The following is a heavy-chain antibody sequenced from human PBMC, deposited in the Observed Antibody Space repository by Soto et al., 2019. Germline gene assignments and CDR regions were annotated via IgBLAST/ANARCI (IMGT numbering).Heavy chain of an antibody. D-gene: IGHD3-3*01. Sequence: QVQFVQSGAAVRKPGASVTVSCQASGDTFNTHTIHWLRQAAGQRLEWMGWINAGNGDTKYSQKFQGRVTMTRDTSARTTYTELASLTSDDTAVYYGAKGEGLLRFLEWLFFFHHWGQGTLVTVSS. CDR3: AKGEGLLRFLEWLFFFHH. CDR2: INAGNGDT. CDR1: GDTFNTHT. J-gene: IGHJ4*02. V-gene: IGHV1-3*01.